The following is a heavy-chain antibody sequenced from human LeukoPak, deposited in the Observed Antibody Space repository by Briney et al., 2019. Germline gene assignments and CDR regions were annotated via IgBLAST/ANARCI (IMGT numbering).Heavy chain of an antibody. Sequence: GGSLRLSCAASGFTVSSNYMSWVRQAQGKGLEWVSVIYSGGSTYYADSVKGRFTISRDNSKNTLYLQMNSLRAEDTAVYYCARETAEPIALGDPWGQGTLVTVSS. CDR3: ARETAEPIALGDP. J-gene: IGHJ5*02. D-gene: IGHD3-16*01. CDR1: GFTVSSNY. CDR2: IYSGGST. V-gene: IGHV3-66*02.